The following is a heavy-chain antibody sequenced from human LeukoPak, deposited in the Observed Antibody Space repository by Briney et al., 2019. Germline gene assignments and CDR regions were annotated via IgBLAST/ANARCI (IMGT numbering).Heavy chain of an antibody. D-gene: IGHD6-19*01. CDR3: ARMAAVAGTEAPTIYYFDY. Sequence: NASETLSLTCAVYGGSFSGYYWSWIRQPPGKGLEWIGEINHSGSTNCNPYLKSRVTISVDTSKNQFSLKLSSVTAADTAVYYCARMAAVAGTEAPTIYYFDYWGQGTLVTVSS. J-gene: IGHJ4*02. CDR1: GGSFSGYY. V-gene: IGHV4-34*01. CDR2: INHSGST.